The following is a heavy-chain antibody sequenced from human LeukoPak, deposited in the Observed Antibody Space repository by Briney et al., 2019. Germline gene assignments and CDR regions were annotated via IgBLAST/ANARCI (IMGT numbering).Heavy chain of an antibody. V-gene: IGHV4-61*08. CDR3: ARKVGATASGWFDP. CDR1: GGSISSGDYY. Sequence: PSQTLSLTCTVSGGSISSGDYYWSWIRQPPGKGLEWIGYIYYSGSTNYNPSLKSRVTISVDTSKNQFSLKLSSVTAADTAVYYCARKVGATASGWFDPWGQGTLATVSS. CDR2: IYYSGST. D-gene: IGHD1-26*01. J-gene: IGHJ5*02.